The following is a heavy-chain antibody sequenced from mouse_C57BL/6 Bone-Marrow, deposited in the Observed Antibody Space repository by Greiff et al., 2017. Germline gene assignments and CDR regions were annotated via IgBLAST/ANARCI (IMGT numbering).Heavy chain of an antibody. Sequence: VQLKESGPELVKPGASVKISCKASGYSFTDYNMTWVKQSTGKSLEWIGVINPNYGTTSYNQKFKGKATLTVDQSSSTAYMQLNSLTSEDSAVYYGASEGTPLYSSYFDYWGQGTTLTVSS. CDR2: INPNYGTT. CDR3: ASEGTPLYSSYFDY. J-gene: IGHJ2*01. V-gene: IGHV1-39*01. D-gene: IGHD2-1*01. CDR1: GYSFTDYN.